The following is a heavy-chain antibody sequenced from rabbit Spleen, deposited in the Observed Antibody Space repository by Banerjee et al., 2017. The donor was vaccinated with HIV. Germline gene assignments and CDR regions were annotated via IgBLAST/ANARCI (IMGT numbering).Heavy chain of an antibody. CDR1: GFSFSSNYY. CDR2: IYAGSSGST. J-gene: IGHJ4*01. Sequence: QQLEESGGDLVKPGASLTLTCTASGFSFSSNYYMYWVRQAPGKGLEWIACIYAGSSGSTYYASWAKGRFTISKASSTTVTLQMTSLTVADTATYFCARGGEDYAGTYFNLWGPGTLVTVS. V-gene: IGHV1S40*01. D-gene: IGHD2-1*01. CDR3: ARGGEDYAGTYFNL.